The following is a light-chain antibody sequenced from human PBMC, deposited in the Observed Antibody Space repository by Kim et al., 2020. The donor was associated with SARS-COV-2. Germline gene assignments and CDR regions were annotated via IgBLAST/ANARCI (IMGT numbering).Light chain of an antibody. CDR1: KLGDKY. CDR3: QAWDSSTAV. Sequence: VSAGQSATISCAGDKLGDKYACWYQKKPGQSPVLVIYQDTKRPSGIPERFSGSNSENTATLTISGTQAMDEADYYCQAWDSSTAVFGGGTKLTVL. J-gene: IGLJ2*01. CDR2: QDT. V-gene: IGLV3-1*01.